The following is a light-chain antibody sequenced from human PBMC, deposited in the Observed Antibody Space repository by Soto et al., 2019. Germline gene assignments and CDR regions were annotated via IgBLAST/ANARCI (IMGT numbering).Light chain of an antibody. CDR3: QAWDRSTFYV. CDR2: QAT. Sequence: SYELSQPPSVSVSPGQTASITCSGDRLGDKDARWYQQKPGQSPVVVIYQATKRPSGVPERFSGSKSGNTATLTISGTQAMDEADYYCQAWDRSTFYVFGTGTQLTVL. CDR1: RLGDKD. J-gene: IGLJ1*01. V-gene: IGLV3-1*01.